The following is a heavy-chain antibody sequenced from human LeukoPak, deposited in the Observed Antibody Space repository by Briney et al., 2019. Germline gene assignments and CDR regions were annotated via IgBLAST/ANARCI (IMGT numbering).Heavy chain of an antibody. CDR3: ARVGMAVAGTFDY. D-gene: IGHD6-19*01. CDR1: GGTFSSYA. CDR2: IIPIFGTA. V-gene: IGHV1-69*13. J-gene: IGHJ4*02. Sequence: SVKVSCKASGGTFSSYAISWVRQAPGQGLEWMGGIIPIFGTANYAQKFQGRVTITADESTSTAYMELSSLRSEDTAVYYCARVGMAVAGTFDYWGQGTLVTVSS.